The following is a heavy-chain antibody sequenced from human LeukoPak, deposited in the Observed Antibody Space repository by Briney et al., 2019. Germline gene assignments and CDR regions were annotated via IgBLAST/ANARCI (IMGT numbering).Heavy chain of an antibody. CDR2: IYYSGST. D-gene: IGHD4-11*01. CDR3: ARVYNNYFPP. Sequence: SETLSLTCTVSGGSTSSTTYYWGWIRQPPGKDLEWIGSIYYSGSTYYNPSLKSRVTISVDTSKNQFSLKLSSVTAADTAVYYCARVYNNYFPPWGQGTLVTVSS. CDR1: GGSTSSTTYY. J-gene: IGHJ4*02. V-gene: IGHV4-39*01.